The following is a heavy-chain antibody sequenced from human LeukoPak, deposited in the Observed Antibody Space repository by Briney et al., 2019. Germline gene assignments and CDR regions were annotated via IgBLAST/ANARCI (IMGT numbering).Heavy chain of an antibody. D-gene: IGHD3-10*01. J-gene: IGHJ4*02. V-gene: IGHV1-69*04. Sequence: ASVKVSCKASGGTFSSYVITWVRQAPGQGLEWMGRIIPMLDIQNYAQRFQGRVTITADKSTSTAYMELSSLRSEDTAVYYCASERGATQYFDYWGQGTLVTVSS. CDR2: IIPMLDIQ. CDR3: ASERGATQYFDY. CDR1: GGTFSSYV.